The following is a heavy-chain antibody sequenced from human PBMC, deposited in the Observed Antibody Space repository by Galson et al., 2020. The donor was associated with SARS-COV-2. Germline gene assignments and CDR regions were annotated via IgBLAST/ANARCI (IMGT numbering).Heavy chain of an antibody. V-gene: IGHV3-53*04. J-gene: IGHJ1*01. CDR2: IYSGGST. CDR3: ARAVYGGNFAIYFQH. D-gene: IGHD4-17*01. CDR1: GFTVSSNY. Sequence: GESLKISCAASGFTVSSNYMSWVRQAPGKGLEWVSVIYSGGSTYYADSVKGRFTISRHNSKNTLYLQMNSLRAEDTAVYYCARAVYGGNFAIYFQHWGQGTLVTVSS.